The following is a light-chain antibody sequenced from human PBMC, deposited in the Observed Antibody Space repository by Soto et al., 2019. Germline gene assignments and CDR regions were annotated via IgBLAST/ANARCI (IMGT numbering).Light chain of an antibody. CDR3: HQTYTIPRT. CDR2: TAS. CDR1: QTINSY. Sequence: DIQMTQSPSSLSASVGDRVIITCRASQTINSYLNWYQQKPGEAPKLLIYTASNLASGVPSRFSGGGSGTVFSLSIRSLQPGDFATYFCHQTYTIPRTFGQGTKVEI. V-gene: IGKV1-39*01. J-gene: IGKJ1*01.